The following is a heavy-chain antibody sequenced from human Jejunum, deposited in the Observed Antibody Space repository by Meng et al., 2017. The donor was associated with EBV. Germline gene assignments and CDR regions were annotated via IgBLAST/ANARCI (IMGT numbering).Heavy chain of an antibody. CDR3: ARTGYGDYSTTIYYFDY. CDR1: GYTFTSYG. J-gene: IGHJ4*02. D-gene: IGHD4-17*01. V-gene: IGHV1-18*01. CDR2: ISAYNGNT. Sequence: QIHLVQSGGEVKKPGGSLKVSCKAVGYTFTSYGITWVRQAPGQGLEWMGWISAYNGNTNYAQKFQGRVTMTTDSSTSTAYMEVRSLRSDDTAVYYCARTGYGDYSTTIYYFDYWGQGTLVTVSS.